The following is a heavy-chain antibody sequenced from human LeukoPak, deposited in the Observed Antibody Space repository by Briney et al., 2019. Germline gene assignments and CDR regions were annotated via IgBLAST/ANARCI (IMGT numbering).Heavy chain of an antibody. J-gene: IGHJ4*02. Sequence: PGGSLRLSCAASGFSFRSHWMSWVRQAPGKGLEWVANINQDGSEKYYVDSVKGRFTISRDNAKNSLYLQMNSLRAEDTAVYYCAGELRFLEWLPDYWGQGTLVTVSS. CDR3: AGELRFLEWLPDY. CDR1: GFSFRSHW. CDR2: INQDGSEK. D-gene: IGHD3-3*01. V-gene: IGHV3-7*01.